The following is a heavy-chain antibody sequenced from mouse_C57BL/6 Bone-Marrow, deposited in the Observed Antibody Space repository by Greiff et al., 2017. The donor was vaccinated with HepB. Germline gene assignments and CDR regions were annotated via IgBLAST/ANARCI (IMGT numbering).Heavy chain of an antibody. J-gene: IGHJ2*01. CDR2: IDPSDSYT. CDR1: GYTFTSYW. CDR3: AREDYFDY. V-gene: IGHV1-59*01. Sequence: QVHVKQPGAELVRPGTSVKLSCKASGYTFTSYWMHWVKQRPGQGLEWIGVIDPSDSYTNYNQKFKGKATLTVDTSSSTAYMQLSSLTSEDSAVYYCAREDYFDYWGQGTTLTVSS.